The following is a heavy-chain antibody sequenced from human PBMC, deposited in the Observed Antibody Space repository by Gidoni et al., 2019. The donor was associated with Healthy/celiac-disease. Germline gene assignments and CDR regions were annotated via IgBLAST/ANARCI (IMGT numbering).Heavy chain of an antibody. V-gene: IGHV4-39*01. CDR1: GGPISSSSYY. J-gene: IGHJ4*02. CDR3: ARQYSSSWHDY. CDR2: IYYSGST. D-gene: IGHD6-13*01. Sequence: QLQLQESGPGLVKPSETLSLTCTVSGGPISSSSYYWGWIRQPPGKGLEWIGSIYYSGSTYYNPSLKSRVTISVDTSKNQFSLKLSSVTAADTAVYYCARQYSSSWHDYWGQGTLVTVSS.